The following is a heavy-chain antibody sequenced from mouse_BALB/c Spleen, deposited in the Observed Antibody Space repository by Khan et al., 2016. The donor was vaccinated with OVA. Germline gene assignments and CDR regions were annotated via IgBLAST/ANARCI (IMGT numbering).Heavy chain of an antibody. CDR1: GYTFTSYV. CDR2: INPYSYDN. CDR3: AGALYYARSSYEGFAY. Sequence: VQLKESGPELVKPGASVKMSCKASGYTFTSYVMHWVKQKPGQGLEWIGYINPYSYDNKYTEKFKGKATLTSDKSSSTAYMELSSLTSEDSAVYYCAGALYYARSSYEGFAYWGQGTLVTVSA. D-gene: IGHD2-12*01. V-gene: IGHV1S136*01. J-gene: IGHJ3*01.